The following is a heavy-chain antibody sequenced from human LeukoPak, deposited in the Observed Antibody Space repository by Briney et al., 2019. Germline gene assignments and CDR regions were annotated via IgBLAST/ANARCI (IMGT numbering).Heavy chain of an antibody. D-gene: IGHD3-22*01. CDR3: ARLYSSGFDY. CDR1: GDSISYYY. CDR2: IYTSGST. J-gene: IGHJ4*02. Sequence: SETLSLTCTVSGDSISYYYWSWIRQPAGKGLEWIGRIYTSGSTNYNPSLKSRVTMSVDTSKNQFSPKLSSVTAADTAVYYCARLYSSGFDYWGQGTLVTVSS. V-gene: IGHV4-4*07.